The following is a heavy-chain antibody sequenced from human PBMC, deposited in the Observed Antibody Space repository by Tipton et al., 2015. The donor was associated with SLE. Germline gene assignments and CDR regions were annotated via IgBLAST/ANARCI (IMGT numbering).Heavy chain of an antibody. D-gene: IGHD3-9*01. CDR3: ARVGLLRYFDWTGTYYFDY. CDR2: IYYSGST. Sequence: TLSLTCTVSGGSISSSSYYWGWIRQPPGKGLEWIGSIYYSGSTYYNPSLKSRVTISVDTSKNQFSLKLSSVTAADTAVYYCARVGLLRYFDWTGTYYFDYWGQGTLVTVS. CDR1: GGSISSSSYY. J-gene: IGHJ4*02. V-gene: IGHV4-39*07.